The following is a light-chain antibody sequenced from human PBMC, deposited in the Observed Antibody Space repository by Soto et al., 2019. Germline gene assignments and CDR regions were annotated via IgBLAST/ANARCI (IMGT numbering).Light chain of an antibody. CDR1: QSISSW. CDR3: QQYNSYSGT. J-gene: IGKJ1*01. Sequence: DIPMTQSPSTQSASVGDRVTITCRASQSISSWLAWYQQKPGKAPKLLIYKASSLESGVPSRFSGSGSGTEFTLTISSLQPDDFATYYCQQYNSYSGTFGQGTKVEIK. V-gene: IGKV1-5*03. CDR2: KAS.